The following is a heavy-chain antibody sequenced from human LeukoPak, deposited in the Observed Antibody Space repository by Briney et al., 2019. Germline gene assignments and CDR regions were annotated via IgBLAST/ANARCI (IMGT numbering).Heavy chain of an antibody. CDR1: GFTFSTYW. CDR2: ISYSGANA. Sequence: AGSLRLSCAASGFTFSTYWMTWVRQAPGKGLEWVSLISYSGANAYYADSVRGRFTTSRDSSKNTLYLQMNNLRGEDTAEYYCAKDMELASWGQGTLVTVSS. V-gene: IGHV3-23*01. D-gene: IGHD1-26*01. J-gene: IGHJ5*02. CDR3: AKDMELAS.